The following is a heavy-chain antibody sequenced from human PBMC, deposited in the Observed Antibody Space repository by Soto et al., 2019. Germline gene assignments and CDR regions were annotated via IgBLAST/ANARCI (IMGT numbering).Heavy chain of an antibody. J-gene: IGHJ4*02. D-gene: IGHD3-22*01. V-gene: IGHV1-46*01. CDR3: ARALGDDSSGYYVAYFDY. CDR1: GYTFTSYY. Sequence: ASVKVSCKASGYTFTSYYMHWVRQAPGQGLEWMGIINPSGGSTSYAQKFQGRVTMTRDTSTSTVYMELSSLRSEDTAVYYCARALGDDSSGYYVAYFDYWGQGTLVTVS. CDR2: INPSGGST.